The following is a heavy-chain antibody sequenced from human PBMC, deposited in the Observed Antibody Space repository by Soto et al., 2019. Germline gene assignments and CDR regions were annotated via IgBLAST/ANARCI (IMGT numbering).Heavy chain of an antibody. Sequence: EVQLVESGGGLVQPGGSLRLSCAASGFSVSSSYLYWVRQAPGKGLEWVSSIYLSGSTYYTDSGKGRFSISRDNSKNTLYLQMNSLGAEDTASYYCVRGKVGSNPNWLDPWGHGGLVTVSS. CDR1: GFSVSSSY. CDR2: IYLSGST. D-gene: IGHD1-26*01. J-gene: IGHJ5*02. V-gene: IGHV3-66*01. CDR3: VRGKVGSNPNWLDP.